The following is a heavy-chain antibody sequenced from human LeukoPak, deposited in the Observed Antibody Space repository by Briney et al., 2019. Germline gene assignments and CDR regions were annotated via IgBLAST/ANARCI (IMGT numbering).Heavy chain of an antibody. CDR1: GFTLSSYS. CDR2: ISSSSSYI. CDR3: ARDPGIAVAGIPSPAFNI. Sequence: GGSLRLSCAASGFTLSSYSMNWVRQAPGKGLEWVSSISSSSSYIYYADSVKGRFTISRDNAKSSLYLQMNSLRAEDTAVYYCARDPGIAVAGIPSPAFNIWGQGTMLTVSS. V-gene: IGHV3-21*01. D-gene: IGHD6-19*01. J-gene: IGHJ3*02.